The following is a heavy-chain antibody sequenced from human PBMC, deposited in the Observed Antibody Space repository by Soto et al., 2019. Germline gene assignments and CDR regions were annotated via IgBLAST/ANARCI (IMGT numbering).Heavy chain of an antibody. V-gene: IGHV1-18*01. Sequence: ASVKVSCKASGYTFTTFGISWVRQAPGQGLEWMGWTSTNNGDTYYAPRFQGRVTVTKDTSTRTAYMELRSLGSDDTAVYYCGREYCRGGRCYSPDYWGQGTLVTASS. J-gene: IGHJ4*02. D-gene: IGHD2-15*01. CDR1: GYTFTTFG. CDR3: GREYCRGGRCYSPDY. CDR2: TSTNNGDT.